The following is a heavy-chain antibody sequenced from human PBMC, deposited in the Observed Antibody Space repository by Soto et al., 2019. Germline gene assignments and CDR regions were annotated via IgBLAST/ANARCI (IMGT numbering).Heavy chain of an antibody. CDR1: GGSISSGGYY. CDR2: IYYNGST. CDR3: ASGQQLVRNY. D-gene: IGHD6-13*01. J-gene: IGHJ4*02. V-gene: IGHV4-31*03. Sequence: SETLSLTCTVSGGSISSGGYYWSWIRQHPGKGLEWIGYIYYNGSTYYNPSLKSRVTISVDTSKNQFSLKLSSVTAADTAVYYCASGQQLVRNYWGQGTLVTVSS.